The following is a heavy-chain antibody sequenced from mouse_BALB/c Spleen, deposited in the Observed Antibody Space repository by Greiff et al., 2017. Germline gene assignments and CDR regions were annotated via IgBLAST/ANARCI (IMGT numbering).Heavy chain of an antibody. D-gene: IGHD1-2*01. Sequence: VMLVESGPDLVAPSQSLSITCTVSGFSLTSYGVHWVRQPPGKGLEWLVVIWSDGSTTYNSALKSRLSISKDNSKSQVFLKMNSLQTDDTAMYYCARHYYGYGRYFDYWGQGTTLTVSS. CDR3: ARHYYGYGRYFDY. J-gene: IGHJ2*01. CDR2: IWSDGST. V-gene: IGHV2-6-2*01. CDR1: GFSLTSYG.